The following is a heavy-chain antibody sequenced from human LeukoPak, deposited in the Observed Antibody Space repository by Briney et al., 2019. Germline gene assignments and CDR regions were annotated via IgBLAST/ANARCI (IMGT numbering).Heavy chain of an antibody. CDR2: ISSSSSYI. J-gene: IGHJ4*02. V-gene: IGHV3-21*01. Sequence: PGGSLRLSCAASGFTFSRYNMNWVRQAPGKGLEWVSSISSSSSYIYYTDSVKGRFTISRDNAKNSLHLQMNSLRAEDTAVYYCARAPAKDYWGQGTLVTVSS. CDR1: GFTFSRYN. CDR3: ARAPAKDY.